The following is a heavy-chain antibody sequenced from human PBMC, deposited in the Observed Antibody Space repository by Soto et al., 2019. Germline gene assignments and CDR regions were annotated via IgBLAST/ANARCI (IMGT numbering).Heavy chain of an antibody. V-gene: IGHV3-48*02. CDR3: ARAYYDFWSGYDYGMDV. Sequence: PVGSLRLSCAASGFTFSSYSMNWVRQAPGKGLEWVSYISSSSSTIYYADSVKGRFTISRDNAKNSLYLQMNSLRDEDTAVYYCARAYYDFWSGYDYGMDVWGQGTTVTVSS. J-gene: IGHJ6*02. D-gene: IGHD3-3*01. CDR2: ISSSSSTI. CDR1: GFTFSSYS.